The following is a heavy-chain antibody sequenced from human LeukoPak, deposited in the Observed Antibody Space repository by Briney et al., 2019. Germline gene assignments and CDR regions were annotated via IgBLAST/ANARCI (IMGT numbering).Heavy chain of an antibody. J-gene: IGHJ4*02. CDR1: GFTVSNNF. Sequence: QPGGSLRLSCAASGFTVSNNFLMWVRQAPGKGLEWVSTISTSGSRTYSTDSVKGRFTFSRDNSKSTLFLQMNSLRAEDTAVYYCAKCRSGSDADCYGFDYWGQGTLVTVSS. V-gene: IGHV3-23*01. CDR2: ISTSGSRT. D-gene: IGHD2-21*02. CDR3: AKCRSGSDADCYGFDY.